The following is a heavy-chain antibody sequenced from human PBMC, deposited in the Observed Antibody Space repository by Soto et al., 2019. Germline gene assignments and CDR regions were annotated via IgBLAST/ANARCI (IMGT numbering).Heavy chain of an antibody. CDR3: ARHGGGSSSSDGMDV. Sequence: PWETLSLTCTVSGGSISSSSYYWGWIRQPPGKGLEWIGSIYYSGSTYYNPSLKSRVTISVDTSKNQFSLKLSSVTAADTAVYYCARHGGGSSSSDGMDVWGQGTPVTVS. CDR2: IYYSGST. CDR1: GGSISSSSYY. J-gene: IGHJ6*02. V-gene: IGHV4-39*01. D-gene: IGHD6-6*01.